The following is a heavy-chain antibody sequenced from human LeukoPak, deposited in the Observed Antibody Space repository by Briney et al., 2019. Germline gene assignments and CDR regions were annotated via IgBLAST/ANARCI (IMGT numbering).Heavy chain of an antibody. V-gene: IGHV3-7*01. Sequence: GGSLRLSCAASGFTFSSYWMSWVRQAPGKGLEWAANIKQDGSEKYYVDSVKGRFTISRDNAKNSLYLQMNSLRAEDTAVYYCARGARSGYAKYWGQGTLVTVSS. CDR2: IKQDGSEK. D-gene: IGHD5-12*01. CDR3: ARGARSGYAKY. J-gene: IGHJ4*02. CDR1: GFTFSSYW.